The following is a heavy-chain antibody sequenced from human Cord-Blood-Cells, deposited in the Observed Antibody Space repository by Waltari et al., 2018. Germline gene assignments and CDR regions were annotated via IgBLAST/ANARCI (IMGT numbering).Heavy chain of an antibody. Sequence: QVQLVQSGAEVKKPGASVKVSCKASGYTFTGYYMHWVRQAPGQGLEWMGWINPNSGGTNYAQNLQGRVTMTRNTSISTAYMELSRLRSDDTAVYYCARDILTGYYISRNAFDIWGQGTMVTVSS. CDR3: ARDILTGYYISRNAFDI. CDR2: INPNSGGT. J-gene: IGHJ3*02. V-gene: IGHV1-2*02. CDR1: GYTFTGYY. D-gene: IGHD3-9*01.